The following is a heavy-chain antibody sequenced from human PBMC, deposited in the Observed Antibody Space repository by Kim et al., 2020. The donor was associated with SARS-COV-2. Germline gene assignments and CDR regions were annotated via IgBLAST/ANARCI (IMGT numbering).Heavy chain of an antibody. V-gene: IGHV3-30-3*01. D-gene: IGHD3-3*01. CDR1: GFTFSSYA. CDR2: ISYDGSNK. CDR3: AGGVVTLDV. J-gene: IGHJ6*03. Sequence: GGSLRLSCAASGFTFSSYAMHWVRQAPGKGLEWVAVISYDGSNKYYADSVKGRFTISRDNSKNTLYLQMNSLRAEDTAVYYCAGGVVTLDVWGKGTTVTV.